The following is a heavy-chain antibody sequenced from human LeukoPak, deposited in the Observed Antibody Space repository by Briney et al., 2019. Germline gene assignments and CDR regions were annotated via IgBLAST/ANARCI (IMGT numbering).Heavy chain of an antibody. V-gene: IGHV1-18*01. J-gene: IGHJ4*02. CDR2: ISAYKGNT. CDR1: GYTFSNYG. D-gene: IGHD3-16*02. Sequence: GASVKVSCKASGYTFSNYGISWVRQAPGQGLEWMGWISAYKGNTNYAQKLQGRVTMTTDTSTSTAYMELRSLRSDDTAVYYCARAIAGDYNDYWGQGTLVTVSS. CDR3: ARAIAGDYNDY.